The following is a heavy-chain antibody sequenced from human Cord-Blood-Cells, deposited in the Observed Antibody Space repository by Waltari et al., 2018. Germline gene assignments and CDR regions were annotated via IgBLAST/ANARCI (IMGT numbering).Heavy chain of an antibody. CDR3: ASPLLADCGGDCYPGGWYFDL. V-gene: IGHV4-38-2*01. Sequence: QVQLQESGPGLVKPSETLSLTCAVSGYSISSGYYWGWIRQPPGKGLEWIGSIYHSGGTYYNPSLKSRVTISVDTSKNQFSRKLSSVTAADTAVYYCASPLLADCGGDCYPGGWYFDLWGRGTLVTVSS. D-gene: IGHD2-21*01. CDR2: IYHSGGT. CDR1: GYSISSGYY. J-gene: IGHJ2*01.